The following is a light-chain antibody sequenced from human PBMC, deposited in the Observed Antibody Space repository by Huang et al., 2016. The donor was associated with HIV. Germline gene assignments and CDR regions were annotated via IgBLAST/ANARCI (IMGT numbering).Light chain of an antibody. CDR1: QDIGNF. Sequence: DIQMTQSPSSLSVFVGDRVTITCRASQDIGNFLAWIQQKPGTAPKSLISATSSLQSGVPSRFSGSGSGTDFTLTISSLQPQDFATYYCQQYHTYPPTFGQGTKVEIK. CDR3: QQYHTYPPT. CDR2: ATS. V-gene: IGKV1-16*01. J-gene: IGKJ2*01.